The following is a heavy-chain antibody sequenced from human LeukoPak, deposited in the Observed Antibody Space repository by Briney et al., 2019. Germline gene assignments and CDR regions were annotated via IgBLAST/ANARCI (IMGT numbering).Heavy chain of an antibody. CDR3: ASLGSRYSESSGSSKGGDY. J-gene: IGHJ4*02. CDR1: GITFSRYR. V-gene: IGHV3-74*01. D-gene: IGHD3-22*01. Sequence: GGSLRLSCAASGITFSRYRMHWVRQAPGKGPVWVSYIETDGRTTTYADSVKGRFTISRDNAKNTVWLQMDSLRAEDTAVYYCASLGSRYSESSGSSKGGDYWGQGTLVTVS. CDR2: IETDGRTT.